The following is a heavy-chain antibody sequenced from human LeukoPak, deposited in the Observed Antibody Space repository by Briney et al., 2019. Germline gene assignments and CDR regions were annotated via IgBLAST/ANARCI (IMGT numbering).Heavy chain of an antibody. Sequence: SEALSLTCTVSGGSISSSSYYWGWIRQPPGKGLEWIGSIYHSGSTYYNPSLKSRVTISVDTSKNQFSLKLSSVTAADTAVYYCARGVARSSKFHFSYYFDYWGQGTLVTVSS. CDR3: ARGVARSSKFHFSYYFDY. CDR2: IYHSGST. J-gene: IGHJ4*02. V-gene: IGHV4-39*07. D-gene: IGHD6-6*01. CDR1: GGSISSSSYY.